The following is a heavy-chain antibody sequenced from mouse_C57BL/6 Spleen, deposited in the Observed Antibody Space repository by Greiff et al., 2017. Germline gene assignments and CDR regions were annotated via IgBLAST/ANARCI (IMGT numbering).Heavy chain of an antibody. V-gene: IGHV1-19*01. CDR2: INPYNGGT. D-gene: IGHD1-1*01. J-gene: IGHJ4*01. CDR1: GYTFTDYY. CDR3: AKEWVVATDYAMDY. Sequence: VQLQQSGPVLVKPGASVKMSCKASGYTFTDYYMNWVKQSHGKSLEWIGVINPYNGGTSYNQKFKGKATLTVDKSSSTAYMELNSLTSEDSAVYYCAKEWVVATDYAMDYWGQGTSVTVSS.